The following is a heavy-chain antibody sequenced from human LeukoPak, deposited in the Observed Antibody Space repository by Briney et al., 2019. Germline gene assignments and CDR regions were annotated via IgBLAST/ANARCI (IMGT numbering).Heavy chain of an antibody. Sequence: ASVKVSCKASGYTFTDFYVHWVRQAPGQGLEWMGWINPKNGGTNYKEKFHGRVTMTRDTSIGTVYMELSGLRPDDTAVYYCARPRYVRSPTCVDFWGQGTLVTVSS. V-gene: IGHV1-2*02. CDR1: GYTFTDFY. CDR3: ARPRYVRSPTCVDF. CDR2: INPKNGGT. J-gene: IGHJ4*02. D-gene: IGHD3-9*01.